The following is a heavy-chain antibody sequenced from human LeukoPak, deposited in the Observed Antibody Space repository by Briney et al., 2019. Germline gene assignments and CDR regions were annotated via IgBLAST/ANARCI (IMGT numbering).Heavy chain of an antibody. D-gene: IGHD2-2*01. CDR3: ARSSAVRYCSSTSCYEEY. V-gene: IGHV3-15*07. CDR2: IKSKVDGGTI. CDR1: GIIFSDAW. J-gene: IGHJ4*02. Sequence: GGSLRLSCAVSGIIFSDAWMNWVRQAPGKGPEWVGRIKSKVDGGTIDYAAPVKGRFTISRDDSKNTLYLQMNSLQTEDTAVYYCARSSAVRYCSSTSCYEEYWGQGTLVTVSS.